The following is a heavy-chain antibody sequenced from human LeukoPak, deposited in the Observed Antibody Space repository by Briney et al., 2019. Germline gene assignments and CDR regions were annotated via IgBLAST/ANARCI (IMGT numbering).Heavy chain of an antibody. J-gene: IGHJ4*02. CDR1: GGSISSYY. Sequence: SETLSLTCTLSGGSISSYYWSWIRQPAGTGLAWIGRIYTSGSTNYNPSLNSRVTMSVVTFKNQFSLKLSSVTAAATAVYYCAREGGDSSGINGWGQGTLVTVSS. CDR3: AREGGDSSGING. CDR2: IYTSGST. V-gene: IGHV4-4*07. D-gene: IGHD6-19*01.